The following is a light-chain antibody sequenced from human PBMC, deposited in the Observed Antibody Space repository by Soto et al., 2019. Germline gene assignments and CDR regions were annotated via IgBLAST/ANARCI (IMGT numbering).Light chain of an antibody. Sequence: DIVMTQTPLSLSVTPGQPASISCKSTQSLLHGDGKTYLYWYLQKPGQLLIHEVSNRFSGVPDRFGGSGSGTDFTLKISRVEADDFATYYCQQYNSYSGITFGQGTRLEIK. CDR3: QQYNSYSGIT. CDR1: QSLLHGDGKTY. J-gene: IGKJ5*01. V-gene: IGKV2D-29*01. CDR2: EVS.